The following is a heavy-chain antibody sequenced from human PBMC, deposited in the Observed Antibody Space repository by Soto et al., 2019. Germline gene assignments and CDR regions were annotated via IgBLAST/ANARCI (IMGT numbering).Heavy chain of an antibody. V-gene: IGHV1-69*13. J-gene: IGHJ6*02. D-gene: IGHD3-16*01. Sequence: GGSVKVSCKASGGTFSSYAISWVRQAPGQGLEWMGGIIPIFGTANYAQKFQGRVTITADESTSTAYMELSSLRSEDTAVYYCARSGGNYYYYGMDVWGQGTTVTVSS. CDR3: ARSGGNYYYYGMDV. CDR1: GGTFSSYA. CDR2: IIPIFGTA.